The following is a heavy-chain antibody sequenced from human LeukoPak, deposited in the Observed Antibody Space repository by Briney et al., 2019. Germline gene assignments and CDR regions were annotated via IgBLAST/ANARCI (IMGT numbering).Heavy chain of an antibody. Sequence: GGSLRLSCAASGFTFSTYWMHWVRQAPGKGLVWVSRIKSDGSRTDYADSVKGRFTISRDNSKNTLYLQMNSLRPEDTAVYYCATDSAGRVTMVRGPLDYWGQGTLVTVSS. CDR1: GFTFSTYW. D-gene: IGHD3-10*01. CDR3: ATDSAGRVTMVRGPLDY. J-gene: IGHJ4*02. V-gene: IGHV3-74*01. CDR2: IKSDGSRT.